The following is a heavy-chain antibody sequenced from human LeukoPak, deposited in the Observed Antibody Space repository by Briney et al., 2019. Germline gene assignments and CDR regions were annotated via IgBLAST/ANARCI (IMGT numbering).Heavy chain of an antibody. V-gene: IGHV3-74*01. Sequence: PGGSLRLSCAASGFNFSSYWMHWVRQAPGKGLVWVPRINSDGSSTSYADSVKGRFTISRDNAKNTLFLQMNSLRAEDTAVYYCARGIRSTYYDILTGYYYFYFYMDVWGKGTTVTISS. CDR1: GFNFSSYW. J-gene: IGHJ6*03. D-gene: IGHD3-9*01. CDR3: ARGIRSTYYDILTGYYYFYFYMDV. CDR2: INSDGSST.